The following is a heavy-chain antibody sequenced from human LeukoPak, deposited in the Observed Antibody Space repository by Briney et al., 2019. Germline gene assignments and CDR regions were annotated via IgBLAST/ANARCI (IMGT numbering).Heavy chain of an antibody. V-gene: IGHV3-9*01. CDR1: GFRFEDYA. Sequence: GGSLRLSCVASGFRFEDYAMYWVRQTPGKGLEGVSGISGHSDSIGYAPSVAGRVPISRDNAKNSLYLEMKSLGVEDTALYYCAKTVRWDLLPGHMDYWGQGTLVTVSS. D-gene: IGHD2-15*01. CDR2: ISGHSDSI. CDR3: AKTVRWDLLPGHMDY. J-gene: IGHJ4*02.